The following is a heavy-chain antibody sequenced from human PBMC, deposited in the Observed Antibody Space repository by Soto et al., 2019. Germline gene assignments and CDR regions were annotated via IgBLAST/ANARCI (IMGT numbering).Heavy chain of an antibody. D-gene: IGHD6-19*01. J-gene: IGHJ4*02. CDR1: GFTFSNAW. CDR2: IKSKTDGGTT. CDR3: TTVRRRIAVAAHDY. V-gene: IGHV3-15*01. Sequence: GGSLRLSCAASGFTFSNAWMSWVRQAPGKGLEWVGRIKSKTDGGTTDYAAPVKGRFTISRDDSKNTLYLQMNSLKTEDTAVYYCTTVRRRIAVAAHDYWGQGTLVTVSS.